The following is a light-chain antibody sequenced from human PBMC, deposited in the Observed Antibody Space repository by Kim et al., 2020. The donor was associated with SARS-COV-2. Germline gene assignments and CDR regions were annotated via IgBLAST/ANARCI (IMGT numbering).Light chain of an antibody. CDR2: AAS. CDR3: QQLNSYPALT. Sequence: SVGDRVTITCRASQGISSYLAWYQQKPGKAPNLLIYAASTLQSGVPSRFSGSGSGTEFTLTISSLQPEDFATYYCQQLNSYPALTFGGGTKVDIK. CDR1: QGISSY. J-gene: IGKJ4*01. V-gene: IGKV1-9*01.